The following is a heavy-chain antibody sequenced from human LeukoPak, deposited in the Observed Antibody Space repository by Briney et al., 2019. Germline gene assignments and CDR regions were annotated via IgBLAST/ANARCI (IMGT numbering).Heavy chain of an antibody. D-gene: IGHD2-2*01. Sequence: PSETLSLTCAVSGYSISSGYYWGWIRPPPGKGLEWIGSIYHSGSTYYNPSLKSRVTISVDTSKNQFSLKLSSVTAADTAVYYCARTRGTSWFDPWGQGTLVTVSS. J-gene: IGHJ5*02. CDR3: ARTRGTSWFDP. V-gene: IGHV4-38-2*01. CDR2: IYHSGST. CDR1: GYSISSGYY.